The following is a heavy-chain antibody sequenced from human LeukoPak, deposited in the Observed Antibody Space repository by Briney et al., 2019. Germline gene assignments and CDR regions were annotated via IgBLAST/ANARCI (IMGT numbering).Heavy chain of an antibody. CDR3: ARASTTFDD. Sequence: LETLSLTCSVSGGSITSYYWSWIRQSPGKGLEWIGHVSDGGSTNYSPSLKGRVSISVDTSKNQFSLNLRSVTAAYTSVYFCARASTTFDDWGQGTLVTVSS. CDR2: VSDGGST. J-gene: IGHJ4*02. CDR1: GGSITSYY. V-gene: IGHV4-59*01. D-gene: IGHD1-14*01.